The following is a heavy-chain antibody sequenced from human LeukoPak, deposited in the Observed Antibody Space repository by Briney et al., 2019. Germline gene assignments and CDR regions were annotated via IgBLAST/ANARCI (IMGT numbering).Heavy chain of an antibody. CDR3: AKDLQRMSDTSNHVSPFEY. J-gene: IGHJ4*02. D-gene: IGHD3-22*01. CDR2: IDHSGGRT. Sequence: GGSLRLSCAASGFVFGDYAMSWVRQAPGKGLEWVSAIDHSGGRTFYADSVKGRFTFSRDNSMNTLYLQMNSLTAEDTAIYYCAKDLQRMSDTSNHVSPFEYWGQGTPVPVSS. CDR1: GFVFGDYA. V-gene: IGHV3-23*01.